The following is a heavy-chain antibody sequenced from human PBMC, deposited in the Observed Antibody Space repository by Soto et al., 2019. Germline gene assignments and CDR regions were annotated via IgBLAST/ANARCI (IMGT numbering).Heavy chain of an antibody. CDR2: IYYSGST. CDR1: CGSVSSGSYY. Sequence: SETLSLTCTVSCGSVSSGSYYWSWIRQPPGKGLEWIGYIYYSGSTNYNPSLKSRVTISVDTSKNQFSLKLSSVTAADTAVYYCASAVITGTINWFDPWGQGTLVTVSS. V-gene: IGHV4-61*01. D-gene: IGHD1-7*01. CDR3: ASAVITGTINWFDP. J-gene: IGHJ5*02.